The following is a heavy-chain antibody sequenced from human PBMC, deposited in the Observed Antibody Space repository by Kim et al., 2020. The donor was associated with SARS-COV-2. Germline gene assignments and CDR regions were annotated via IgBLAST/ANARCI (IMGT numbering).Heavy chain of an antibody. J-gene: IGHJ4*02. Sequence: ASVKVSCKASGYTFTSHYIHWVRQAPGQGLEWMGVLYPSGVSADYAEKFQGRVTMTRDTSTSTVYMELSSLRSEDTAVYYCARDESVPAAVDLYYFDYWGQGTLVTVSS. CDR3: ARDESVPAAVDLYYFDY. V-gene: IGHV1-46*01. CDR2: LYPSGVSA. D-gene: IGHD2-2*01. CDR1: GYTFTSHY.